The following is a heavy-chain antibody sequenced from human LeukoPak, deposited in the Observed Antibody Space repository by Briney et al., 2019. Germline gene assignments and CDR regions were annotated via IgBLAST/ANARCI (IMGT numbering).Heavy chain of an antibody. J-gene: IGHJ4*02. V-gene: IGHV3-7*03. CDR3: AKDSARFDFWSGYYGGFDY. CDR2: IKEDGTET. CDR1: GFMFSSNW. Sequence: GGSLRLSCAASGFMFSSNWTSWVRLAPGKGLEWVANIKEDGTETYYVDSVKGRFTISRDNAKNSLYLQMNSLRVEDTAVYYCAKDSARFDFWSGYYGGFDYWGQGTLVTVSS. D-gene: IGHD3-3*01.